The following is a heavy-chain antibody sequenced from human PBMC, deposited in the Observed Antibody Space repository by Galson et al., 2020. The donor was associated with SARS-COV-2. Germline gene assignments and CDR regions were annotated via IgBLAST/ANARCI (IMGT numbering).Heavy chain of an antibody. Sequence: SETLSLTCTASGYSVSTTNYWGWVRQPPGWGLEWSGRVYPSGTTYYNPSLKSRVTISVDTSKYQFSLRLDSVTAADTAICYCARQGINMIVLVTVPGWYFDLWGRGTLVTVSS. CDR1: GYSVSTTNY. CDR2: VYPSGTT. D-gene: IGHD3-22*01. CDR3: ARQGINMIVLVTVPGWYFDL. V-gene: IGHV4-38-2*02. J-gene: IGHJ2*01.